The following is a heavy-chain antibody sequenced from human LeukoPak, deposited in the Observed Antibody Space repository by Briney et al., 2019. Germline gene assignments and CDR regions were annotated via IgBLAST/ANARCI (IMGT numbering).Heavy chain of an antibody. CDR3: AIGVTYGGSSWYSG. V-gene: IGHV4-34*01. J-gene: IGHJ4*02. CDR2: INHSGST. CDR1: GGSFSCYY. Sequence: SETLSLTCAVYGGSFSCYYWSWIRQPPGKGLEWIGEINHSGSTNYNPSPKSRVTISVDTSKNQLSLKLSSVTAADTAVYYCAIGVTYGGSSWYSGWGQGTLVTVSS. D-gene: IGHD6-13*01.